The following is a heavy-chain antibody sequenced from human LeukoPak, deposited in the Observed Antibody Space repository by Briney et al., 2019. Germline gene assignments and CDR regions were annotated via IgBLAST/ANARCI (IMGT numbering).Heavy chain of an antibody. Sequence: GGSLRLSCAASGFTFSSYAMSWVRQAPGKGLEWVANIKQDGSEKYYVDSVKGRFTISSDNAKNSLYLQMNSLRAEDTAVYYCARSIRGSARFDYWGQGTLVTVSS. CDR3: ARSIRGSARFDY. V-gene: IGHV3-7*04. D-gene: IGHD3-10*01. J-gene: IGHJ4*02. CDR1: GFTFSSYA. CDR2: IKQDGSEK.